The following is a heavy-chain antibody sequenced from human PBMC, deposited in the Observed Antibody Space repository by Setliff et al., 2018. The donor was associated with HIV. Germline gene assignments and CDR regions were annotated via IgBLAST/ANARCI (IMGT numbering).Heavy chain of an antibody. Sequence: GESLKISCKGSAYTFTNYWVGWVRQMPGNGLEWVGLIWPVDSDTIYNPSFQGQVTLSADKSISTVYLQWSRLRAPDTAMYYCARRSRYSGSFLTTYYFDSWGQGALVTVSS. V-gene: IGHV5-51*01. J-gene: IGHJ4*02. CDR1: AYTFTNYW. CDR2: IWPVDSDT. D-gene: IGHD1-26*01. CDR3: ARRSRYSGSFLTTYYFDS.